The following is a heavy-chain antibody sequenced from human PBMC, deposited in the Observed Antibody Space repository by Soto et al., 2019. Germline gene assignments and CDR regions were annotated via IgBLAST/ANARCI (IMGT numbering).Heavy chain of an antibody. D-gene: IGHD3-3*01. J-gene: IGHJ5*02. V-gene: IGHV4-38-2*01. CDR2: IYHSGST. Sequence: PSETLSLTXAVSGYSISSGYYWGWIRQPPGKGLEWIGSIYHSGSTYYNPSLKSRVTISVDTSKNQFSLKLSSVTAADTAVYYCARHDNILRFLEWLPSPGWFDPWGQGTLVTVSS. CDR1: GYSISSGYY. CDR3: ARHDNILRFLEWLPSPGWFDP.